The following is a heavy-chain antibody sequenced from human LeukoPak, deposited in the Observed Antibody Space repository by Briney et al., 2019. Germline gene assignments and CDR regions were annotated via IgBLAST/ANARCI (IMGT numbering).Heavy chain of an antibody. CDR2: MWYDGSNK. CDR3: ARDASYGDCSFDY. D-gene: IGHD2-21*02. J-gene: IGHJ4*02. V-gene: IGHV3-33*01. CDR1: GFTFSRYG. Sequence: GGSLRLSCAASGFTFSRYGMHWVRQAPGKGLEWVAVMWYDGSNKYYADSVKGRFTISRDNSKNTLYLQMNSLRAEDTALYYCARDASYGDCSFDYWGQGTLVTVSS.